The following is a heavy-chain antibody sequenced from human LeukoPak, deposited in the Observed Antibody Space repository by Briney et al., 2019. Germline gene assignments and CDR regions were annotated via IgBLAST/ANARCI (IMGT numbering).Heavy chain of an antibody. J-gene: IGHJ1*01. CDR2: IYSGGST. Sequence: PGGSLRLSCAASGFTVSSNYMSWVRQAPGKGLEWVSVIYSGGSTYYADSVKGRFTISRDNSKNTLYLQMNSLRPEDTAIYYCARSYYDSTGYYLAEYFQHWGQGTLVTVSS. V-gene: IGHV3-53*05. CDR3: ARSYYDSTGYYLAEYFQH. CDR1: GFTVSSNY. D-gene: IGHD3-22*01.